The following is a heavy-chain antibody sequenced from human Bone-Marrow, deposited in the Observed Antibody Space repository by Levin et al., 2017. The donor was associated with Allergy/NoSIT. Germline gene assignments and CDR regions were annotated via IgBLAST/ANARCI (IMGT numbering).Heavy chain of an antibody. CDR1: GGTFSSYA. J-gene: IGHJ5*02. Sequence: SVKVSCKASGGTFSSYAISWVRQAPGQGLEWMGGIIPIFGTANYAQKFQGRVTITADKSTSTAYMELSSLRSEDTAVYYCARPYYYGSGSYGWFDPWGQGTLVTVSS. D-gene: IGHD3-10*01. V-gene: IGHV1-69*06. CDR2: IIPIFGTA. CDR3: ARPYYYGSGSYGWFDP.